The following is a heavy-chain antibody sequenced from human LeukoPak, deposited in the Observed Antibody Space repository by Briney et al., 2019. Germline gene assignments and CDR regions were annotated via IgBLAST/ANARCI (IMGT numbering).Heavy chain of an antibody. CDR2: INHSGST. J-gene: IGHJ4*02. V-gene: IGHV4-34*01. CDR3: ARGVPAAAY. D-gene: IGHD2-2*01. CDR1: GGSFSGYY. Sequence: PSETLSLTCAVYGGSFSGYYWSWIRQPPGKGLEWIGEINHSGSTNYNPSLKSRVTISVDTSKNQFSLKLSSVTAADTAVYYCARGVPAAAYWGQGTLVTVSS.